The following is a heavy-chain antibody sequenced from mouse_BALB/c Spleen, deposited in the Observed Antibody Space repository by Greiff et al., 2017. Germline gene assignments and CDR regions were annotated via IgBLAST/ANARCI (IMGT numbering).Heavy chain of an antibody. CDR3: ARCYYYYKPFAY. D-gene: IGHD2-4*01. CDR2: IHPSDSET. V-gene: IGHV1-61*01. CDR1: GYSFTSYW. Sequence: QVQLQQPGAELVRPGASVKLSCKASGYSFTSYWMNWVKQRPGQGLEWIGMIHPSDSETRLNQKFKDKATVTLDKSSSTAYMQLCSPTTADSTVYYCARCYYYYKPFAYWGQGTTLTVSS. J-gene: IGHJ2*01.